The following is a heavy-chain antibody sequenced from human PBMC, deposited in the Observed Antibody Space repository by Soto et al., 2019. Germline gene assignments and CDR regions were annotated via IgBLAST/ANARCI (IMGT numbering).Heavy chain of an antibody. CDR3: AREEISGWYV. Sequence: QVQLVESGGGVVQPGRSLRLSCAASGFTFSSYAMHWVRQAPVKGLEWVAVISYDGSNKYYADSVKGRFTISRDNSKNTLYLQMNSLRAEDTAVYYCAREEISGWYVWGQGTLVTVSS. D-gene: IGHD6-19*01. CDR2: ISYDGSNK. CDR1: GFTFSSYA. J-gene: IGHJ4*02. V-gene: IGHV3-30-3*01.